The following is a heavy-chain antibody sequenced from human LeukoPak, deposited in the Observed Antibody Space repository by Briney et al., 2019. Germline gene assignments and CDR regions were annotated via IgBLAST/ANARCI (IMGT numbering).Heavy chain of an antibody. Sequence: SQTLSLTCAISGDSVSSNSAAWNWIRQSPSRGLEWLGRTYYRSKWYNDYAVSVKSRITINPDTSKNQFSLQLNSVTPEDTAVYYCARDWDHYDILTGYIGYYFDYWGQGTLVTVSS. J-gene: IGHJ4*02. CDR1: GDSVSSNSAA. CDR2: TYYRSKWYN. CDR3: ARDWDHYDILTGYIGYYFDY. D-gene: IGHD3-9*01. V-gene: IGHV6-1*01.